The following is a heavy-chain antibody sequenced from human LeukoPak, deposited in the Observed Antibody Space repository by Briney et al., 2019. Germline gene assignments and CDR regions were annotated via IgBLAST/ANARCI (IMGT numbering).Heavy chain of an antibody. V-gene: IGHV3-74*01. CDR3: GRDPGTGGNIDY. J-gene: IGHJ4*02. CDR2: IQSDGSTT. CDR1: GFTFTGYW. D-gene: IGHD4-23*01. Sequence: GGSLRLSCAASGFTFTGYWMHWVRQPPGKGLVWVSRIQSDGSTTSYADSVKGRFTISRDNAKNTLYLQMNSLRDEDTAVYYCGRDPGTGGNIDYWGKGTLVTVS.